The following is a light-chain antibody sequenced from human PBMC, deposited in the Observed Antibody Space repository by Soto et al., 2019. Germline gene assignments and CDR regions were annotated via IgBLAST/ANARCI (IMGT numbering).Light chain of an antibody. Sequence: DIQVTQSPATLSASVGDTVSITCRASQSVLTWLAWYQQKPGKAPNLLIYKASRLRDGVPSRFSGSGSGTDFTLTITSLQPDDFASYFCQHYCSYPYACGQGTKLEI. CDR2: KAS. CDR3: QHYCSYPYA. CDR1: QSVLTW. J-gene: IGKJ2*01. V-gene: IGKV1-5*03.